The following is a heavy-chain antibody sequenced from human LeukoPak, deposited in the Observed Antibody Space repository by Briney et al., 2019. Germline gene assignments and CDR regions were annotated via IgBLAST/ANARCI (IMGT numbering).Heavy chain of an antibody. CDR1: GGSISSSSYY. D-gene: IGHD6-25*01. CDR2: IYYSGST. Sequence: SETLPLTCTVSGGSISSSSYYWGWIRQPPGKGLEWIGSIYYSGSTYYNPSLKSRVTISVDTSKNQFSLKLSSVTAADTAVYYCARDYASSGKDAFDIWGQGTMVTVSS. J-gene: IGHJ3*02. CDR3: ARDYASSGKDAFDI. V-gene: IGHV4-39*07.